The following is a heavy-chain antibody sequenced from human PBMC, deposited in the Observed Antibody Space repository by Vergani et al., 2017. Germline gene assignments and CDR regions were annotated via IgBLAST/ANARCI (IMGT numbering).Heavy chain of an antibody. CDR1: GFTFSSYA. J-gene: IGHJ6*03. CDR3: AKDGRYQLYYYYMDV. D-gene: IGHD2-2*01. V-gene: IGHV3-23*01. CDR2: ISGSGGST. Sequence: EVQLLESGGGLVQPGGSLRLSCAASGFTFSSYAMSWVRQAPGKGLEWVSAISGSGGSTYYADSVKGRFTISRDNSKNTLYLQVNSLRAEDTAVYYCAKDGRYQLYYYYMDVWGKGTTVTVSS.